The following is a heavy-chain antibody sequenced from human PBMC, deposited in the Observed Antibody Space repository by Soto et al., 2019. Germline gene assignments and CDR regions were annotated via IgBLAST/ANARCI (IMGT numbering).Heavy chain of an antibody. CDR3: ANDYVSYSSGFSQDYYGMDV. D-gene: IGHD2-8*01. J-gene: IGHJ6*02. CDR1: GFTFSS. V-gene: IGHV3-30*18. CDR2: ISDDGSET. Sequence: QVQLVESGGGVVQPGRSLRLSCAASGFTFSSYTTSRLTFTSYGMHWVRQAPGKGLEWVALISDDGSETYYADTVKSRFNINRDNSKNTLYLQMTGLRAETKAVYFGANDYVSYSSGFSQDYYGMDVWGQGTTVTVSS.